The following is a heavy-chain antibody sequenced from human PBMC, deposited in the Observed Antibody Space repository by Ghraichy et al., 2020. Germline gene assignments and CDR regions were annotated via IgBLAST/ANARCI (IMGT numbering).Heavy chain of an antibody. CDR3: ARRSRRLGYYYYYGMDV. CDR1: GGSISSYY. D-gene: IGHD2-15*01. J-gene: IGHJ6*02. CDR2: IYYSGST. Sequence: SETLSLTCTVSGGSISSYYWSWIRQPPGKGLEWIGYIYYSGSTNYNPSLKSRVTISVDTSKNQFSLKLSSVTAADTAVYYCARRSRRLGYYYYYGMDVWGQGTTVTVSS. V-gene: IGHV4-59*08.